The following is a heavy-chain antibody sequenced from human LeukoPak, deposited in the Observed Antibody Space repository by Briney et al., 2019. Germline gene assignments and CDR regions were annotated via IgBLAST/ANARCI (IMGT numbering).Heavy chain of an antibody. CDR2: IWYDGSNK. Sequence: GSLRLSCAASGFTFSSYGMHWVRQAPGKGLEWVAVIWYDGSNKYYADSVKGRFTISRDNSKNTLYLQMNSLRAEDTAVYYCAKDAGPAPDGEFDYWGQGTLVTVSS. J-gene: IGHJ4*02. CDR1: GFTFSSYG. D-gene: IGHD3-10*01. V-gene: IGHV3-33*03. CDR3: AKDAGPAPDGEFDY.